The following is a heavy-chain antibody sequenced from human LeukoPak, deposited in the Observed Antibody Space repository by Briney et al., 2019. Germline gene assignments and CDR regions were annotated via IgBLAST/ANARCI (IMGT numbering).Heavy chain of an antibody. CDR2: IYSGGST. V-gene: IGHV3-53*01. J-gene: IGHJ4*02. Sequence: PGGSLRLSCAASGFTVSSNYMSWVRQAPGKGLEWVSVIYSGGSTYYADSVKGRFTISRDNSKNTLYLQMNSLRAEDTAVYYCARERVLRYFDGIVVVTRYFDYWGQGTLVTVSS. CDR1: GFTVSSNY. D-gene: IGHD3-9*01. CDR3: ARERVLRYFDGIVVVTRYFDY.